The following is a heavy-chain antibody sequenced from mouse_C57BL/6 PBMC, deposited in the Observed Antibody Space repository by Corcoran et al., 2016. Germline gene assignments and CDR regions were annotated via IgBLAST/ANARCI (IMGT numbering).Heavy chain of an antibody. CDR1: GYAFSSYW. Sequence: QVQLQQSGAELVKPGASVKISCKASGYAFSSYWMNWVKQRPGKGLEWIGQIYPGDGDTNYNGKFKGKATLTADKSSSTAYMQLSSLTSEDSAVYFCALDSSGSYYFDYWGQGTTLTVSS. V-gene: IGHV1-80*01. D-gene: IGHD3-2*02. CDR2: IYPGDGDT. J-gene: IGHJ2*01. CDR3: ALDSSGSYYFDY.